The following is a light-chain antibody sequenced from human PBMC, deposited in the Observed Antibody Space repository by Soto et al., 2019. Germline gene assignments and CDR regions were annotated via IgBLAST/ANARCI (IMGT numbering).Light chain of an antibody. CDR3: QQYNSYSWT. CDR1: QSISSW. CDR2: DTS. J-gene: IGKJ1*01. V-gene: IGKV1-5*03. Sequence: DIPITQSPSTLSASVGDRDTITCRASQSISSWLAWYQQKPGKAPKLLIYDTSSLESGVPSRFGGSGSGTEFTLTISSLQPDDFAIYYCQQYNSYSWTFGQGTKVDI.